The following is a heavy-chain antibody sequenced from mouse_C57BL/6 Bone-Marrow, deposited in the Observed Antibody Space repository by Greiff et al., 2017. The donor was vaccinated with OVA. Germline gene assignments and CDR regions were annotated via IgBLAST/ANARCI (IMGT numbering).Heavy chain of an antibody. CDR3: ATMIYYDYEGYAMDY. CDR2: IDPSDSYT. CDR1: GYTFTSYW. V-gene: IGHV1-69*01. J-gene: IGHJ4*01. Sequence: VQLQQPGAELVMPGASVKLSCKASGYTFTSYWMHWVKQRPGQGLEWIGEIDPSDSYTNYNQKFKGKSTLTVDKSSSTAYMQLSSLTSEDSAVYYCATMIYYDYEGYAMDYWGQGTSVTVSS. D-gene: IGHD2-4*01.